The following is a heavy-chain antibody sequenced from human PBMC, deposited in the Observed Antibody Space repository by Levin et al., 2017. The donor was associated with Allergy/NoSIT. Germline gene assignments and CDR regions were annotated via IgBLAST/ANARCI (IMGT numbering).Heavy chain of an antibody. Sequence: GGSLRLSCAASGFTFSSYGMHWVRQAPGKGLEWVAVISYDGSNKYYADSVKGRFTISRDNSKNTLYLQMNSLRAEDTAVYYCAKKGGYSGYELDYWGQGTLVTVSS. J-gene: IGHJ4*02. V-gene: IGHV3-30*18. D-gene: IGHD5-12*01. CDR3: AKKGGYSGYELDY. CDR1: GFTFSSYG. CDR2: ISYDGSNK.